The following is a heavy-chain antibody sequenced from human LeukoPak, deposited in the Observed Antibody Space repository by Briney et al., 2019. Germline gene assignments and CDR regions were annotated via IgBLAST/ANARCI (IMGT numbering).Heavy chain of an antibody. CDR2: SNPDSGAT. CDR1: GYTFTDYY. CDR3: ARDPGEILFDP. V-gene: IGHV1-2*02. D-gene: IGHD2-15*01. Sequence: ASVKLSCKASGYTFTDYYVHWVRHAPGQGLEWMGWSNPDSGATNYAQKFQGRVTMSRDTSISTAYMELNSLRSDDTAVYYCARDPGEILFDPWGQGTLVTVSS. J-gene: IGHJ5*02.